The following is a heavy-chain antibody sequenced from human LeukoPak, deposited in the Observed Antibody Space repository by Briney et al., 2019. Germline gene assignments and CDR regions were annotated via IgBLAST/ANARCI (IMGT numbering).Heavy chain of an antibody. D-gene: IGHD6-13*01. CDR1: GFTFSSYW. CDR2: ISGSGGST. J-gene: IGHJ4*02. Sequence: GGSLRLSCAASGFTFSSYWMHWVRQAPGKGLEWVSAISGSGGSTYYADSVKGRFTISRDNSKNTLYLQMNSLRAEDTAVYYCAKDYRSGYSSSWFVGYYFDYWGQGTLVTVSS. V-gene: IGHV3-23*01. CDR3: AKDYRSGYSSSWFVGYYFDY.